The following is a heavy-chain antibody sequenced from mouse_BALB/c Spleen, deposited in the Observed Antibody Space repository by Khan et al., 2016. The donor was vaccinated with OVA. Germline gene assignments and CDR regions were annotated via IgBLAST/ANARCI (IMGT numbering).Heavy chain of an antibody. CDR3: VKHKSNVYFDY. Sequence: EVQLVESGGGLVQPKGSLKLSCAASGFTFNTYAMNWVRQAPGKGLEWVVRIRSKSNNYATYYADSVKDRFTISRDDSQSMLYLQMNNLKTEDTAMYYCVKHKSNVYFDYWGQGTTLTVSS. J-gene: IGHJ2*01. V-gene: IGHV10-1*02. CDR2: IRSKSNNYAT. CDR1: GFTFNTYA.